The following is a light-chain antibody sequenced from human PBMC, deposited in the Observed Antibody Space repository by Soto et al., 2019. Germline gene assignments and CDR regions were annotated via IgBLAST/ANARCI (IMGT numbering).Light chain of an antibody. CDR2: GAS. Sequence: EIVLTQSPGTLSLSPGERATLSCRASQSVSSSYLAWYQQKPGQAPRLIISGASSMTTGIPDRFSGSGSGTDFTLTISRLEPEDFAVYYCQQYGNSLSITFGQGTRLEIK. V-gene: IGKV3-20*01. J-gene: IGKJ5*01. CDR1: QSVSSSY. CDR3: QQYGNSLSIT.